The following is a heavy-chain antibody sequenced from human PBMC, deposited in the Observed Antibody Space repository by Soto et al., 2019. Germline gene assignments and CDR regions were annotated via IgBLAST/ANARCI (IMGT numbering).Heavy chain of an antibody. Sequence: GSLRLSCAASGFTFSAYAMSWVRQAPGKGLEWVSSISSGGGSPYYADSVKGRFTISRNNSKNTLFLQMNSLRAEDTAVYYCAKGDGRIVPRHFDYWGQGTLVTVSS. CDR2: ISSGGGSP. D-gene: IGHD1-26*01. J-gene: IGHJ4*02. CDR1: GFTFSAYA. CDR3: AKGDGRIVPRHFDY. V-gene: IGHV3-23*01.